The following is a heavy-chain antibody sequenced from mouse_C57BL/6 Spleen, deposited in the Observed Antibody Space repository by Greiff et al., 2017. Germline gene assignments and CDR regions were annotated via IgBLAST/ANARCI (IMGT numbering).Heavy chain of an antibody. CDR3: ARHEEGLYYAMDY. J-gene: IGHJ4*01. Sequence: VQLQQSGAELVKPGASVKLSCKASGYTFTEYTIHWVKQRSGQGLEWIGWFYPGSGGIKYNEKFKAKATLTADHSSSTAYMERSRLTAEDSAVYFCARHEEGLYYAMDYWGQGTSVTVSA. V-gene: IGHV1-62-2*01. D-gene: IGHD6-2*01. CDR2: FYPGSGGI. CDR1: GYTFTEYT.